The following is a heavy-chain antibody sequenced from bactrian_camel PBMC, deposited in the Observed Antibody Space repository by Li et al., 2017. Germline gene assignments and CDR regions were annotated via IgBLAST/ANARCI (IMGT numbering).Heavy chain of an antibody. CDR3: AADPAAKCPDWRPFTH. D-gene: IGHD1*01. J-gene: IGHJ4*01. CDR1: GYTYSTYC. Sequence: DVQLVESGGDSVQAGGSLRLSCAVSGYTYSTYCMGWFRQAPGKEREGVAHVYIGGSTTYYADSVKGRFTISQDTAKNTLYLQMTNLKPEDTAMYYCAADPAAKCPDWRPFTHWGQGTQVTVS. CDR2: VYIGGSTT. V-gene: IGHV3S31*01.